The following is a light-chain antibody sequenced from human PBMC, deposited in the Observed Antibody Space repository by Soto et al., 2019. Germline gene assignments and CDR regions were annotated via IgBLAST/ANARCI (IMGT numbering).Light chain of an antibody. Sequence: ERVMTQSPATLSVSPGEGATLSCRVNQHVSSHLAWYQHKPGQAPRLLIHAASTRAPGVPVRFSGSGSGTEFTLTISSLQSEDFAVYYCQQYQTWPFPFGQGTKLEIK. V-gene: IGKV3-15*01. CDR2: AAS. J-gene: IGKJ2*01. CDR3: QQYQTWPFP. CDR1: QHVSSH.